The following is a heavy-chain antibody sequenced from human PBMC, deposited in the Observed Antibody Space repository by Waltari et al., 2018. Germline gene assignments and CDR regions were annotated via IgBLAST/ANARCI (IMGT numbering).Heavy chain of an antibody. CDR1: GFPFSNYA. V-gene: IGHV3-23*01. CDR2: ISGSGDGT. Sequence: EVQLLESGGGLVQPGGSRRLSCAASGFPFSNYARSGVRQAPGKGLGWVSAISGSGDGTYHGDSVKGRFTISRDNSKNTLDLQMNSLGVEDTAIYFCAKVYSGSYLDYWGQGTLVTVSS. D-gene: IGHD1-26*01. CDR3: AKVYSGSYLDY. J-gene: IGHJ4*02.